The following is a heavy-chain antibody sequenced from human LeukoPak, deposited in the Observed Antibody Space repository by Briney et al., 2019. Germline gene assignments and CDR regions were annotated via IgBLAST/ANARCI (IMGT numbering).Heavy chain of an antibody. CDR2: MFYGGTN. V-gene: IGHV4-39*01. D-gene: IGHD6-13*01. Sequence: PSDTLSLTCSVSSGSISNADYYWGWIRQAPGKGLEWIGSMFYGGTNHYNPSLKSRATISVDTSKNQFSLKLTSVTAADAAIYYCARQLPTAAADTRGYFDYWGQGAVVTVSS. CDR3: ARQLPTAAADTRGYFDY. CDR1: SGSISNADYY. J-gene: IGHJ4*01.